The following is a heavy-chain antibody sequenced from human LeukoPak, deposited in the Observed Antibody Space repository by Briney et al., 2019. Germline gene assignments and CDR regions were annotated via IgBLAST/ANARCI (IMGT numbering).Heavy chain of an antibody. CDR2: INHSGST. V-gene: IGHV4-39*07. CDR1: GGSISSSSYY. D-gene: IGHD6-13*01. J-gene: IGHJ5*02. CDR3: ARGQRGYSSSWFDP. Sequence: SSETLSLTCTVSGGSISSSSYYWSWIRQPPGKGLEWIGEINHSGSTNYNPSLKSRVTISVDMSKNQFSLKLSSVTAADTAVYYCARGQRGYSSSWFDPWGQGTLVTVSS.